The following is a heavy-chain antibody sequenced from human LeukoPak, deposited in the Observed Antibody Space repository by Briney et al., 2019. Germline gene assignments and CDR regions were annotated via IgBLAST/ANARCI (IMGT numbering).Heavy chain of an antibody. CDR3: ARSDGDYALDY. CDR1: GLTFSSYG. D-gene: IGHD4-17*01. V-gene: IGHV3-30*03. Sequence: PGGSLRLSCAASGLTFSSYGMHWVRQAPGKGLEWVAVIPYDGSNEYYTDSVRGRFTISRDKSKNTLYLQMNSLRAEDTAVYYCARSDGDYALDYWGQGTLVTVSS. CDR2: IPYDGSNE. J-gene: IGHJ4*02.